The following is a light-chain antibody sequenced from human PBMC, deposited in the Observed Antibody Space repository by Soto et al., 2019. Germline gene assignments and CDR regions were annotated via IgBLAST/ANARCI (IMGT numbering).Light chain of an antibody. V-gene: IGKV1-17*03. J-gene: IGKJ5*01. CDR2: GAS. CDR3: LQHNSYPPT. Sequence: DIQMTQAPSTLSASVGDRVSITCRASQRVNTCLAWFKQKPGKVPKRLIYGASSLQSGVPSRVRGTGSGTEFTLTISSLKPEDCETYYCLQHNSYPPTFGEGTRLEIK. CDR1: QRVNTC.